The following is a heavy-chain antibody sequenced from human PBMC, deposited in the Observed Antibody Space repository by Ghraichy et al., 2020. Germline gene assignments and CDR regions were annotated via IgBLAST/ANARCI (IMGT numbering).Heavy chain of an antibody. CDR1: GFIFSDYA. J-gene: IGHJ3*01. CDR2: ISGSGGVT. CDR3: GRDPNGDYVGAFDF. D-gene: IGHD2-8*01. V-gene: IGHV3-23*01. Sequence: SLRLSCAASGFIFSDYALTWVRQAPGKGLEWVSSISGSGGVTSYTDSVKGRFTISRDNSRNTLYLQMNSLRAEDTAVFYCGRDPNGDYVGAFDFWGQGTLVTVSS.